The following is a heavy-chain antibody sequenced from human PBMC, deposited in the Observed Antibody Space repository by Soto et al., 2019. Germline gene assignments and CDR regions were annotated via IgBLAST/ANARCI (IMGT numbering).Heavy chain of an antibody. J-gene: IGHJ4*02. V-gene: IGHV3-53*01. CDR3: AGRLPTAASLDY. CDR2: VHGGGST. D-gene: IGHD3-16*01. CDR1: GFTVSNNH. Sequence: VQLVESGGGLIQPGGSLRLSCAASGFTVSNNHMTWVRQAAGKGLELVSFVHGGGSTSYADSVKGRFTISRDNSKNPLYLPMDSLRAEDTAIYYCAGRLPTAASLDYWGRGTLVTVSS.